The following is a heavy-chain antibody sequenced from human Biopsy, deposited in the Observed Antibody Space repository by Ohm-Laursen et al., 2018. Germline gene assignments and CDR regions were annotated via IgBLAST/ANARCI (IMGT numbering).Heavy chain of an antibody. J-gene: IGHJ4*02. D-gene: IGHD3-16*01. Sequence: SSVKVSCKASGGTFSNYAISWVRQAPGEGLEWMGGIIPIFGIINHAQKFQGRVTISADESTTTAYMELGSLRSEDTAVYFCARDSRGGHLNTTLITGKNLDSWGQGILVTVSS. CDR3: ARDSRGGHLNTTLITGKNLDS. CDR1: GGTFSNYA. V-gene: IGHV1-69*01. CDR2: IIPIFGII.